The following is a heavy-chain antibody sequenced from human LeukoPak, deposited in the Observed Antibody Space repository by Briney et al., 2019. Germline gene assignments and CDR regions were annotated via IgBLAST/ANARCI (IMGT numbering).Heavy chain of an antibody. Sequence: ASVKLSCKASGGTFSSYAISWVRQAPGQGLEWMGGIIPIFGTANYAQKFQGRVTITTDESTSTAYMELSSLRSEGTAVYYCARYSYGYGYFDYWGQGTLVTVSS. V-gene: IGHV1-69*05. CDR1: GGTFSSYA. CDR2: IIPIFGTA. CDR3: ARYSYGYGYFDY. J-gene: IGHJ4*02. D-gene: IGHD5-18*01.